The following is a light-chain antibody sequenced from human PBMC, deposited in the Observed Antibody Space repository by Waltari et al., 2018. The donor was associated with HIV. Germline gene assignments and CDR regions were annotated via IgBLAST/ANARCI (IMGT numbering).Light chain of an antibody. Sequence: SPGQSVTISCTGTSSDVGGYNFVSWYQQHPGKAPKLVIYDVSKWPSGVPDRFSGSKSGNTASLTISGLQAEDEADYYCCSYTGSYTWVFGGGTELTVL. CDR1: SSDVGGYNF. CDR2: DVS. CDR3: CSYTGSYTWV. V-gene: IGLV2-11*03. J-gene: IGLJ3*02.